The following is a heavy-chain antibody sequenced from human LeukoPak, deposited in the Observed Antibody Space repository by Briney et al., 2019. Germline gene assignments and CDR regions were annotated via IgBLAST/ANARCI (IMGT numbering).Heavy chain of an antibody. V-gene: IGHV3-7*01. CDR3: AELGITMIGGV. CDR2: IKQDGSEK. Sequence: QPGGSLRLSCTASRFTFSSYWMNWVRQAPGKGLEWVANIKQDGSEKYYVDSVKGRFTISRDNAKNSLYLQMNSLRAEDTAVYYCAELGITMIGGVWGKGTTVTISS. J-gene: IGHJ6*04. D-gene: IGHD3-10*02. CDR1: RFTFSSYW.